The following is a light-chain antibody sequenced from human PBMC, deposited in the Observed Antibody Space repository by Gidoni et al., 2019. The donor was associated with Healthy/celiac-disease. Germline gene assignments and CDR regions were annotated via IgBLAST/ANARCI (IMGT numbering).Light chain of an antibody. CDR3: QQYNNWRLT. V-gene: IGKV3-15*01. J-gene: IGKJ4*01. CDR2: GAS. CDR1: QSVSSN. Sequence: VMTQSPATLSVSPGERATLSCRASQSVSSNLAWYQQKPGQAPRLLIYGASTRATGIPARVSGSGSGTEFTLTISSLQSEDFAVYYCQQYNNWRLTFGGGTKVEIK.